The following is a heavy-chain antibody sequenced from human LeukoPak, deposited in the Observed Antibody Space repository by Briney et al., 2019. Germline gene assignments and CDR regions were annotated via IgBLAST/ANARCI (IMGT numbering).Heavy chain of an antibody. CDR2: IDNDVSST. V-gene: IGHV3-74*01. Sequence: PGGSLRLSCAASGFTFSNYWMHWVRQAPGKGLVWVSRIDNDVSSTSYADSVKGRFTISRDNAKNRLYVQMNSLRAEDTAVYYCATGSGLWSPDHWGQGTLVIVSS. CDR3: ATGSGLWSPDH. J-gene: IGHJ4*02. D-gene: IGHD3-10*01. CDR1: GFTFSNYW.